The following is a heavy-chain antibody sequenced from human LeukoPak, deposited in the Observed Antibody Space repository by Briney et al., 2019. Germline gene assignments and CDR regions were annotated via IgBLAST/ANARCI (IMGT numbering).Heavy chain of an antibody. CDR3: ARDRTQAVVVAATRYFRH. J-gene: IGHJ1*01. CDR2: INAGNGNT. Sequence: ATVKVSCKASGYTFTSYAMHWVRQAPGQRLEWMGWINAGNGNTKYSQKFQGRVTITRDTSASTACMELSSLRSEDTAVYYCARDRTQAVVVAATRYFRHWGQGTLVTVSS. CDR1: GYTFTSYA. V-gene: IGHV1-3*01. D-gene: IGHD2-15*01.